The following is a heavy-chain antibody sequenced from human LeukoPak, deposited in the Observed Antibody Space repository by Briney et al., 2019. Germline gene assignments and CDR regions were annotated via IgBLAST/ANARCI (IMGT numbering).Heavy chain of an antibody. Sequence: SETLSLTCTVSGGSISSYYWSWIRQPPGKGLEWIGYIYYSGSTNYNPSLKSRVTISVDTSKNQFSLKLSSVIAADTAVYYCARVGYYDSSGYNYFDYWGQGTLVTVSS. J-gene: IGHJ4*02. V-gene: IGHV4-59*01. CDR2: IYYSGST. CDR3: ARVGYYDSSGYNYFDY. D-gene: IGHD3-22*01. CDR1: GGSISSYY.